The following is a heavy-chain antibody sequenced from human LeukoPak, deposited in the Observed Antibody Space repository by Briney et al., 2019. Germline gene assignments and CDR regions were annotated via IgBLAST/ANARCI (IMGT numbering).Heavy chain of an antibody. J-gene: IGHJ3*02. Sequence: GGSLRLSCAASGFSFSSYDMSWVRQAPGKGLEWVSAIRGSGGNTFYADSVKGRFTISRDNSRHTLNLQMNSLRAEDTAVYYCAKSQLVGATYAFDIWGQGTMVTVSS. CDR3: AKSQLVGATYAFDI. CDR2: IRGSGGNT. D-gene: IGHD1-26*01. CDR1: GFSFSSYD. V-gene: IGHV3-23*01.